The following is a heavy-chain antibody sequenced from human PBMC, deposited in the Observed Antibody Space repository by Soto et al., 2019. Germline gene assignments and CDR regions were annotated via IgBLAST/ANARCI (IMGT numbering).Heavy chain of an antibody. J-gene: IGHJ5*02. CDR3: ARVITIFGVVISGWFDP. CDR1: GGSISSGDYY. Sequence: PSETLSLTCTVSGGSISSGDYYWSWIRQPPGKGLEWIGYIYYSGSTYYNPSLKSRVTISVDTSKNQFSLKLSSVTAADTAVYYCARVITIFGVVISGWFDPWGQGTLVTVSS. CDR2: IYYSGST. D-gene: IGHD3-3*01. V-gene: IGHV4-30-4*01.